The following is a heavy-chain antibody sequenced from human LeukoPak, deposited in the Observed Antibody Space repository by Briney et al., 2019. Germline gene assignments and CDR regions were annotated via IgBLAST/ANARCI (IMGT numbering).Heavy chain of an antibody. CDR1: GFTFSSYA. V-gene: IGHV3-23*01. J-gene: IGHJ5*02. D-gene: IGHD2-2*01. CDR3: ATRERYCSSTSCYEWFDP. Sequence: GGSLILSCAASGFTFSSYAMSWVRQAPGKGLEWVSGISDSGGSTYYADSVKGRFTISRDNSKNTLYLQMNSLRAEDTAVYYCATRERYCSSTSCYEWFDPWGQGTLVTVSS. CDR2: ISDSGGST.